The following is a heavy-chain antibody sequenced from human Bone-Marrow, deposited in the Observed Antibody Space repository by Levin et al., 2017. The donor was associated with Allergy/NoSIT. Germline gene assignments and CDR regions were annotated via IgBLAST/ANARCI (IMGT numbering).Heavy chain of an antibody. V-gene: IGHV1-18*01. CDR1: GYTFTSFG. CDR2: ISVYNGDT. D-gene: IGHD3-10*01. J-gene: IGHJ6*03. Sequence: PGGSLRLSCRASGYTFTSFGISWVRQAPGQGLEWMGGISVYNGDTKYAQNFQGRVTMTTDTSTTTAYMELKSLSSDDTAIYYCARDHSHFTLVQGISGYYYYLDVWGKGTTVTVSS. CDR3: ARDHSHFTLVQGISGYYYYLDV.